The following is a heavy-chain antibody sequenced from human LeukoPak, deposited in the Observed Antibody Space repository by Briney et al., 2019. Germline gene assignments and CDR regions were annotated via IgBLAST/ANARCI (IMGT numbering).Heavy chain of an antibody. CDR2: IYYSGST. V-gene: IGHV4-59*12. Sequence: PSETLSLTCAVYGGSFSGYYWSWIRQPPGKGLEWIGYIYYSGSTNYNPSLKSRVTISVDTSKNQFSLKLSSVTAADTAVYYCAREGGYYGSGEYYFDYWGQGTLVTVSS. J-gene: IGHJ4*02. CDR3: AREGGYYGSGEYYFDY. CDR1: GGSFSGYY. D-gene: IGHD3-10*01.